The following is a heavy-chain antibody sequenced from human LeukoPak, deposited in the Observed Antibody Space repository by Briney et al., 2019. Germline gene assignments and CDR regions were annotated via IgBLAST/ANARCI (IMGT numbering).Heavy chain of an antibody. V-gene: IGHV4-59*01. Sequence: SETPSLTSTVSRGSTTIFNRSCIRHPPRRGLWRIWYIYYSGSTNYNPSLKSRVAISVDTSKNQFSLKLSSVTAADTAVYYCAREISGYDWFDDWGQGTLVTVSS. CDR1: RGSTTIFN. CDR2: IYYSGST. J-gene: IGHJ4*02. D-gene: IGHD5-12*01. CDR3: AREISGYDWFDD.